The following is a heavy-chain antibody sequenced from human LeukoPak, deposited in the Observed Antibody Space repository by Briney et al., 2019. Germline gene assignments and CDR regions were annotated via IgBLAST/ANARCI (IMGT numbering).Heavy chain of an antibody. CDR3: AKVRAGTVTTYPNFDY. CDR1: GFTFSSYE. CDR2: ISSSGSTI. D-gene: IGHD4-17*01. Sequence: GGSLRLSCAASGFTFSSYEMNWVRQAPGKGLEWVSYISSSGSTIYYADSVKGRFTISRDNSKNTLYLQMNSLRAEDTAVYYCAKVRAGTVTTYPNFDYWGQGTLVTVSS. J-gene: IGHJ4*02. V-gene: IGHV3-48*03.